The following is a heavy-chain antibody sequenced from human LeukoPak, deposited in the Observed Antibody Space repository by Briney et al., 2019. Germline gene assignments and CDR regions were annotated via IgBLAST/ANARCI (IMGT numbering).Heavy chain of an antibody. CDR3: AKPMTTSDDY. V-gene: IGHV3-23*01. D-gene: IGHD4-17*01. Sequence: PGGSLRLSCSASGFTFSSYAMSWVRQAPGKGLEWVSAISGSGGRKYYADSVKGRITISRDNSKNTLYLQMNSLRAEDTAVYYCAKPMTTSDDYWGQGTLVTVSS. J-gene: IGHJ4*02. CDR2: ISGSGGRK. CDR1: GFTFSSYA.